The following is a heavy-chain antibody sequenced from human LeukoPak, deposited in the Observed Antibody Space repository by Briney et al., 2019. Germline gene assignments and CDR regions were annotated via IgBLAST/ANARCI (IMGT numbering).Heavy chain of an antibody. Sequence: PGGSLRLSCAASGFTFTSYAVNWVRQAPGKGLEWVSAISGDGTFIYYAESVKGRFTISRDSSKSTVYLQMNTLRAEDTAIYYCARVDSSSLSRARFDYWGPGTLVTVSS. V-gene: IGHV3-23*01. CDR3: ARVDSSSLSRARFDY. CDR1: GFTFTSYA. J-gene: IGHJ4*02. CDR2: ISGDGTFI. D-gene: IGHD6-6*01.